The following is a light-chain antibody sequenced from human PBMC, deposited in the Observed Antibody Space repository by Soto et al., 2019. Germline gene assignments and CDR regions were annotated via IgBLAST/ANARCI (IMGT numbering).Light chain of an antibody. CDR3: CSYADRNTFYV. J-gene: IGLJ1*01. CDR2: DVT. Sequence: QSVLTQPRSVSGSPGQSVIISCTGSRYDIGAYNYVSWYQQHPGKAPKLLIFDVTQRPSGVPPRFSGSKSGSTASLTISGLQAEDEADYFCCSYADRNTFYVFGSGTKLTVL. V-gene: IGLV2-11*01. CDR1: RYDIGAYNY.